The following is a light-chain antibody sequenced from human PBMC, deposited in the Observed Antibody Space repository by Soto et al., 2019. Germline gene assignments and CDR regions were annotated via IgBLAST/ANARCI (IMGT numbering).Light chain of an antibody. V-gene: IGKV3-15*01. Sequence: GMTEWRATLPLSIGERATLSCRASQSVNSNLAWYQQKAAQAPRLLIYGTSTRATGIPARVSGSGSGTAFTLTITRLEPGDFAVYYCQQDCGSPRTFSQGTKVDIK. J-gene: IGKJ1*01. CDR1: QSVNSN. CDR3: QQDCGSPRT. CDR2: GTS.